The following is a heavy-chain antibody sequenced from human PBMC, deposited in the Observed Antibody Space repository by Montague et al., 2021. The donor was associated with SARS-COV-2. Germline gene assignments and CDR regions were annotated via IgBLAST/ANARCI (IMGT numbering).Heavy chain of an antibody. CDR2: MSLDGSNK. CDR3: ARVLRGYSDVYKDDYYYYCDLDV. Sequence: SLRLSCAASGFTVSRYAMHWVRQAPGKGLEWVAVMSLDGSNKYYADSVKGRFTISRDNSKNTLYLQMNSLTAEDTAVYYCARVLRGYSDVYKDDYYYYCDLDVWGQGTPVTVSS. V-gene: IGHV3-30-3*01. J-gene: IGHJ6*02. CDR1: GFTVSRYA. D-gene: IGHD5-18*01.